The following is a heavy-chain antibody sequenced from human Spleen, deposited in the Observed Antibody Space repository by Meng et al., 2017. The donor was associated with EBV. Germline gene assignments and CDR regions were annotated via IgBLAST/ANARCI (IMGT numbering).Heavy chain of an antibody. D-gene: IGHD4-17*01. J-gene: IGHJ5*02. CDR2: IYYSGST. CDR1: GGSISSSSYY. CDR3: ARVAAYGDYGSDWFDP. V-gene: IGHV4-39*07. Sequence: QLQLQEAGPGLGKPSETLSLTCTVSGGSISSSSYYWGWIRQPPGKGLEWIGSIYYSGSTYYNPSLKSRVTISVDTSKNQFSLKLSSVTAADTAVYYCARVAAYGDYGSDWFDPWGQGTLVTVSS.